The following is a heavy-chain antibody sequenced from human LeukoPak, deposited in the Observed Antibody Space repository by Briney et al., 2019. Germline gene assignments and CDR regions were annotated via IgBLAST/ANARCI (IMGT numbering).Heavy chain of an antibody. J-gene: IGHJ4*02. CDR1: GGSFSGYY. D-gene: IGHD3-10*01. CDR2: INHSGST. Sequence: SETLSLTCAVYGGSFSGYYWSWIRQPPGEGLEWIGEINHSGSTNYNPSLKSRVTISVDTSKNQFSLKLSSVTAADTAVYYCARGLVVRGAIDYWGQGTLVTVSS. CDR3: ARGLVVRGAIDY. V-gene: IGHV4-34*01.